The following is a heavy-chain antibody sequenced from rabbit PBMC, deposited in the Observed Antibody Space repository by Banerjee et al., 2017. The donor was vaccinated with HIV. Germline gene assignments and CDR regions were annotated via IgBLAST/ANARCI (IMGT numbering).Heavy chain of an antibody. J-gene: IGHJ4*01. Sequence: QSLEESGGDLVKPGASLTLTCTASGFSFSSNYYMCWVRQAPGKGLELIAYIYTSSGNSYYASWVNGRFTISRSTSLNTVTLQLNSLTAADTATYFCARSSNGISYDSDLWGQGTLVTVS. CDR1: GFSFSSNYY. CDR3: ARSSNGISYDSDL. CDR2: IYTSSGNS. D-gene: IGHD8-1*01. V-gene: IGHV1S43*01.